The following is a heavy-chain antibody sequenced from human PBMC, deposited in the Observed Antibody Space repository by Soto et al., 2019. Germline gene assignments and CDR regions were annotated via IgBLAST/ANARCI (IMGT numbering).Heavy chain of an antibody. J-gene: IGHJ5*01. CDR2: VSYSGST. CDR3: ARALDSDFCWFES. V-gene: IGHV4-61*01. CDR1: GDSVNSGNFY. D-gene: IGHD3-3*01. Sequence: QVQLQESGPGRVEPSETLSLTCTVSGDSVNSGNFYGNWIRQSPGKGLEWIGYVSYSGSTKYNPSLKSRVTMSLDTSNNQFSLMLCPVTAADTAIYYCARALDSDFCWFESWGRGTLVTVSS.